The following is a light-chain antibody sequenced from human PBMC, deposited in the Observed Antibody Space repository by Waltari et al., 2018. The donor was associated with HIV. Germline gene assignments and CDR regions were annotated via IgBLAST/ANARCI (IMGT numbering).Light chain of an antibody. Sequence: QSALTQPRSVSGSPGPSVTISCTGTSSDIGDYNYVSWYQQHPGKAPQLMIYDVTKRPSGVPDRFSGSKSGNTASLTISGLQAEDEAAYYCCSFAGSYTLVFGGGTKLTVL. CDR1: SSDIGDYNY. J-gene: IGLJ3*02. CDR2: DVT. CDR3: CSFAGSYTLV. V-gene: IGLV2-11*01.